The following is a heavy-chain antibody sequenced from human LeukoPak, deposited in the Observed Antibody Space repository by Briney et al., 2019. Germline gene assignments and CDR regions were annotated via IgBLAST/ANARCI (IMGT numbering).Heavy chain of an antibody. Sequence: GGSLRLSCAASGFAFSKYAMSRVRQAPGKGLEWVSAISGSGGSKYYADSVKGRFTISRDNSKNTLYVQMNSLRAEDTATYYCAKGTTYYDILTGYGYPYYFDYWGQGTLVTVSS. D-gene: IGHD3-9*01. CDR3: AKGTTYYDILTGYGYPYYFDY. J-gene: IGHJ4*02. CDR2: ISGSGGSK. CDR1: GFAFSKYA. V-gene: IGHV3-23*01.